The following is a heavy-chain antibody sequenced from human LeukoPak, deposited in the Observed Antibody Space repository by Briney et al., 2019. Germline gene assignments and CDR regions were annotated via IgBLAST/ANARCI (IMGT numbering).Heavy chain of an antibody. J-gene: IGHJ5*02. D-gene: IGHD2-2*03. CDR3: ARSLGYCSSISCSENYFDP. Sequence: GESLKISCKGSGYSFTNYWIGWVRQMPGKGLEWMGIIHPDDSDTRYSPSFQGQVTMSVDKSIGTAYLQWSSLKASDTALYYCARSLGYCSSISCSENYFDPWGQGTLVTVST. CDR2: IHPDDSDT. CDR1: GYSFTNYW. V-gene: IGHV5-51*01.